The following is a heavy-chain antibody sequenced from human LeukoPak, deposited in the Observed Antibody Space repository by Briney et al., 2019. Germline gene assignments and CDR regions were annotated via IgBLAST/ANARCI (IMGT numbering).Heavy chain of an antibody. V-gene: IGHV4-34*01. CDR3: ARGFYGSGSYSPPYYYMDV. CDR2: IYYSGST. CDR1: GGSFSGYY. J-gene: IGHJ6*03. D-gene: IGHD3-10*01. Sequence: SETLSLTCAVYGGSFSGYYWSWIRQPPGKGLEWIGSIYYSGSTYYNPSLKSRVTISVDTSKNQFSLKLSSVTAADTAVYYCARGFYGSGSYSPPYYYMDVWGKGTTVTISS.